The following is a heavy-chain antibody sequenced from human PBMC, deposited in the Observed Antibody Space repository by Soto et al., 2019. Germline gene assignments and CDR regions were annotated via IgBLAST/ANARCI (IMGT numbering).Heavy chain of an antibody. CDR2: ISSNGRSA. D-gene: IGHD1-26*01. Sequence: GGSLRLSCSASEFTFSNYAMHWVRQAPGKGLEYVSVISSNGRSAYYADSVKGRFTISRDNSKNTLYLQMSSLRTEDTAMYYCVKDMWEARWELPDYWGQGTLVTVSS. CDR1: EFTFSNYA. CDR3: VKDMWEARWELPDY. V-gene: IGHV3-64D*08. J-gene: IGHJ4*02.